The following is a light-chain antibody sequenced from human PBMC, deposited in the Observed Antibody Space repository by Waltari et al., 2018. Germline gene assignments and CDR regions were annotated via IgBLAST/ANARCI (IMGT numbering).Light chain of an antibody. CDR3: LQRSSWPLT. CDR2: DTS. CDR1: QSIRSL. J-gene: IGKJ4*01. V-gene: IGKV3-11*01. Sequence: EIVLTQSPDTLSLSPGERATVSCRASQSIRSLLAWYQQKPGQAPRLLIYDTSKRATGIPARFSGSGSGTDFTLTISSLDPEEFAVYYCLQRSSWPLTFGGGTRVEIK.